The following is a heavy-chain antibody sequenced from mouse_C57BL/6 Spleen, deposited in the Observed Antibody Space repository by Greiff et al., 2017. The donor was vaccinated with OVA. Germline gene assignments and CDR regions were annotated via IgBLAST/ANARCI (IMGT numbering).Heavy chain of an antibody. J-gene: IGHJ2*01. CDR1: GYTFTSYW. D-gene: IGHD1-1*01. V-gene: IGHV1-55*01. CDR3: AREGITTVVGDY. Sequence: VQLQQPGAELVKPGASVKMSCKASGYTFTSYWITWVKQRPGQGLEWIGDIYPGSGSTNYNEKFKSKATLTVDTSSSTAYMQLSSLTSEDSAVDYCAREGITTVVGDYWGQGTTLTVSS. CDR2: IYPGSGST.